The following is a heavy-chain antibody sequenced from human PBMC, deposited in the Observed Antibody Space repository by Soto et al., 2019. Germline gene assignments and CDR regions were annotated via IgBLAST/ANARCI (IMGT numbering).Heavy chain of an antibody. Sequence: SETLSLTCTVSGGSIGSYYWSWIRQPAGKGLEWIGRIYTSGSTNYNPSLKSRVTMSVDTSKNQFSLKLSSVTAADTAVYNCARDFSVKVEGLDYWRQGTLVAVP. CDR3: ARDFSVKVEGLDY. V-gene: IGHV4-4*07. CDR2: IYTSGST. CDR1: GGSIGSYY. D-gene: IGHD4-4*01. J-gene: IGHJ4*02.